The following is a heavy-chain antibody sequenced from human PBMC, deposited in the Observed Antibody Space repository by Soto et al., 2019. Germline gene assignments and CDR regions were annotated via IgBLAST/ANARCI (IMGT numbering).Heavy chain of an antibody. Sequence: ASVKVSCKASGYTFTSYDINWVRQATGQGLEWMGWMNPNSGNTGYAQKFQGRVTMTRNTSISTAYMELSSLRSEDTAVYYCARGGIAAAGTMGIVDYWGQGTLVTVSS. CDR3: ARGGIAAAGTMGIVDY. CDR2: MNPNSGNT. J-gene: IGHJ4*02. CDR1: GYTFTSYD. D-gene: IGHD6-13*01. V-gene: IGHV1-8*01.